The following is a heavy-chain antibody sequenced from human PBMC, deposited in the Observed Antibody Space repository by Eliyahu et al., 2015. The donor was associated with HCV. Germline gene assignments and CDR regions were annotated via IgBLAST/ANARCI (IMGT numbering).Heavy chain of an antibody. Sequence: EVQPVESGGGLVKPGGSLRLSCTASGFTMSNAWMSGVRQAPGKGVEWVGRIKSKSDGGTTDYAAPVQGRFTISRDDSKNTLSLQMNSLKTDDTAVYYCTTGRLGLRGQGTLVTVSS. CDR2: IKSKSDGGTT. J-gene: IGHJ4*02. V-gene: IGHV3-15*01. CDR3: TTGRLGL. D-gene: IGHD2-8*01. CDR1: GFTMSNAW.